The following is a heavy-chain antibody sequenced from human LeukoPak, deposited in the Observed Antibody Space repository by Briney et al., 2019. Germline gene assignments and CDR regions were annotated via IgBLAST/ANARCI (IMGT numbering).Heavy chain of an antibody. CDR2: ITKDGSEK. V-gene: IGHV3-7*01. Sequence: PGGSLRLSCAASGFSFSNYWMSWVRQAPGKGLEWVAHITKDGSEKYYVDSVKGRFTISRDNAKNSLFLQMYSLTVEDTAVYYCARDKVTYWGQGTLVTVSS. CDR3: ARDKVTY. J-gene: IGHJ4*02. CDR1: GFSFSNYW.